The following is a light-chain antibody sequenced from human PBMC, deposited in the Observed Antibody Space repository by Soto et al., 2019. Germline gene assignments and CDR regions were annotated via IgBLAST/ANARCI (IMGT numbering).Light chain of an antibody. CDR1: QSVSSSY. Sequence: EIVLTQSPGTLSLSPGERATLSCRASQSVSSSYLAWYQQKPGQAPRLLIYGASSRATGIPDRFSGSGSGTHFTLTISTLEPEDFAVYYCQQYGSSPWTFGQGTKVEMK. CDR3: QQYGSSPWT. J-gene: IGKJ1*01. V-gene: IGKV3-20*01. CDR2: GAS.